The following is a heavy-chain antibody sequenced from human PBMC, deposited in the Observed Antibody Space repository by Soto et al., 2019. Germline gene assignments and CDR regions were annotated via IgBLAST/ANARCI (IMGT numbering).Heavy chain of an antibody. Sequence: PVESLKISGNGSGYSFTSYWIGWVRQMPGKGLEWMGIIYPGDSDTRYSPSFQGQVTISADKSISTAYLQWSSLKASDTAMYYCARSSYSNPGYFDYWGQGTLVTVSS. J-gene: IGHJ4*02. D-gene: IGHD4-4*01. CDR2: IYPGDSDT. V-gene: IGHV5-51*01. CDR3: ARSSYSNPGYFDY. CDR1: GYSFTSYW.